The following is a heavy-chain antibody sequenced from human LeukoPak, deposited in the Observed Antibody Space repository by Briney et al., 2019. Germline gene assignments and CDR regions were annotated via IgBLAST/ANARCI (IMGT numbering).Heavy chain of an antibody. CDR2: ISLHSGIV. V-gene: IGHV3-9*03. CDR3: TKETNGYIYGYFDY. D-gene: IGHD5-18*01. J-gene: IGHJ4*02. CDR1: GFIFDDYA. Sequence: GRSLRLSCAASGFIFDDYAMHGVRQAPGKGLEWVSGISLHSGIVVYADSVKGRFPISRDNAKNSLYLQMNSLRTEEMALYYCTKETNGYIYGYFDYWGQGTLVTVSS.